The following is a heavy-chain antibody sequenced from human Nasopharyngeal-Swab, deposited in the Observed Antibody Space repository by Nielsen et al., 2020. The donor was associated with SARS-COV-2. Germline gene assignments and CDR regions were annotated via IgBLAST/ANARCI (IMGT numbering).Heavy chain of an antibody. Sequence: SETLSLTCTVSGGSISSYYWSWIRQPAGKGLEWIGRIYTSGSTNYNPSLKSRVTMSVDTSKNQFSLKLSSVTAADTAVYYCARGSGRHYPLYYYYYMDVWGKGTTVTVSS. CDR2: IYTSGST. CDR1: GGSISSYY. D-gene: IGHD3-10*01. J-gene: IGHJ6*03. V-gene: IGHV4-4*07. CDR3: ARGSGRHYPLYYYYYMDV.